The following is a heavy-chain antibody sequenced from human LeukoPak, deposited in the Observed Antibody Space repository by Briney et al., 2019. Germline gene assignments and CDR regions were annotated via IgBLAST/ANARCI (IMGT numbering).Heavy chain of an antibody. Sequence: GGSLRLSCTTSGLIFGDYAMSWFRQAPGKGREWVGFIRSKTNGGAIEYAASVKGRFTISRDDSKSIAYLQMNSLKTEDTAVYYCARDQLGGDPDDYYYYYMDVWGKGTTVIVSS. CDR3: ARDQLGGDPDDYYYYYMDV. D-gene: IGHD4-17*01. J-gene: IGHJ6*03. CDR2: IRSKTNGGAI. V-gene: IGHV3-49*03. CDR1: GLIFGDYA.